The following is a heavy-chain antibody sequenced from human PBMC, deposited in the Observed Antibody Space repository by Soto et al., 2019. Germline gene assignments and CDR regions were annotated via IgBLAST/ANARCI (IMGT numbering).Heavy chain of an antibody. V-gene: IGHV3-11*03. J-gene: IGHJ3*02. CDR2: ISSDSSHT. CDR3: ATGQQGRMADI. D-gene: IGHD6-13*01. Sequence: QVQLLESGGGLVKPGGSLRLSCAASGFTVSGYYMGWIRQPPGKGLEWISYISSDSSHTNHADSVKGRSTISRDNAKNSRYLQMNSLRAEDTAVYFCATGQQGRMADIWGQGTMVTVSS. CDR1: GFTVSGYY.